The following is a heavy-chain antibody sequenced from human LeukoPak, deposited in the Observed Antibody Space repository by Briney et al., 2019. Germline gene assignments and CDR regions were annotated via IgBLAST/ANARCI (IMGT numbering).Heavy chain of an antibody. Sequence: GGSLRLSCAASGFTFSSYAMNWVRQAPGKGLEWVSSISGSDDSTYYADSVKGRFTISRDNSKSTLYLQMNSLRAEDTAVYYCAKDRILESVAGYVDVWGQGTTVIVSS. CDR2: ISGSDDST. CDR3: AKDRILESVAGYVDV. V-gene: IGHV3-23*01. D-gene: IGHD6-19*01. CDR1: GFTFSSYA. J-gene: IGHJ6*02.